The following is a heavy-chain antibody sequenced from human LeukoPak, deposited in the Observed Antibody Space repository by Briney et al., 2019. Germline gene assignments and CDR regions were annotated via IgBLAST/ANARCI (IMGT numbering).Heavy chain of an antibody. J-gene: IGHJ6*03. D-gene: IGHD3-16*01. Sequence: SETLSLTCTVSGGSISSGSYYWSWIRQPAGKGLEWIGRIYTSGSTNYNPSLKSRVTISVDTSKNQFSLKLSSVTAADTAVYYCARLGDYYYYMDVWGKGTTVTVSS. CDR2: IYTSGST. V-gene: IGHV4-61*02. CDR1: GGSISSGSYY. CDR3: ARLGDYYYYMDV.